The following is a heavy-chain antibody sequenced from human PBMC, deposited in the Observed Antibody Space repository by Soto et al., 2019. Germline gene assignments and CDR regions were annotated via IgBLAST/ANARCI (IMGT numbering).Heavy chain of an antibody. CDR1: GGTFSSYA. J-gene: IGHJ4*01. V-gene: IGHV1-69*13. CDR3: ARDDPMPSDSSGYFHPLDC. Sequence: SVKVSCKASGGTFSSYAISWVRRAPGEGLEWMGGIIPIFGTANYAQKFQGRVTITADESTSTAYMELSSLRSEDTAVYYCARDDPMPSDSSGYFHPLDCWGQGTLVTVSS. D-gene: IGHD3-22*01. CDR2: IIPIFGTA.